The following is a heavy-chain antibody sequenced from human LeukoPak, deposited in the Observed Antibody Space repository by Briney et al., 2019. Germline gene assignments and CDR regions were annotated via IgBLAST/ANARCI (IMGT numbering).Heavy chain of an antibody. CDR2: IYCSGYT. V-gene: IGHV4-59*12. Sequence: SETLSLTCTVSGGSISSYYWSWIRQPPGKGLEYIGYIYCSGYTNYNPSLKSRVTISVDTSKNQFSLKLKSVTAADTAVYYCARDRERGMVRGILDYWGQGTLVTVSS. CDR3: ARDRERGMVRGILDY. CDR1: GGSISSYY. J-gene: IGHJ4*02. D-gene: IGHD3-10*01.